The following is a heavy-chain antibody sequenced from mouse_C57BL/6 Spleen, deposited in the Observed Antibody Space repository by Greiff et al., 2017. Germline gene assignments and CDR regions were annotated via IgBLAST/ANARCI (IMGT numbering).Heavy chain of an antibody. CDR2: IYPGDGDT. J-gene: IGHJ2*01. CDR3: ARSGGSSFDY. D-gene: IGHD1-1*01. V-gene: IGHV1-80*01. Sequence: VKLLESGAELVEPGASVKISCKASGYAFSSYWMNWVKQRPGKGLEWIGQIYPGDGDTNYNGKFKGKATLTADKSSSTAYMQLSSLTSEDSAVYFCARSGGSSFDYWGQGTTLTVSS. CDR1: GYAFSSYW.